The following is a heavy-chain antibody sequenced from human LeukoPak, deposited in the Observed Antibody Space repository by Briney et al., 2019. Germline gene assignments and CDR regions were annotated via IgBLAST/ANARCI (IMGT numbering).Heavy chain of an antibody. CDR3: ARGPRVHPYYYDSSGYRDAFDI. J-gene: IGHJ3*02. CDR2: INHSGST. D-gene: IGHD3-22*01. Sequence: PSETLSLTCAVYGGSFSGYYWSWIRQPPGKGLEWIGEINHSGSTNYNPSLKSRVTISVDTSKNQFSLKLSSVTAADTAVYYCARGPRVHPYYYDSSGYRDAFDIWGQGTMVTVSS. CDR1: GGSFSGYY. V-gene: IGHV4-34*01.